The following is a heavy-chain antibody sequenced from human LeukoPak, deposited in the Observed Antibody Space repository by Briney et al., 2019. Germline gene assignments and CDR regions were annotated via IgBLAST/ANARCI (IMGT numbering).Heavy chain of an antibody. CDR1: GGSISGGGYS. J-gene: IGHJ4*02. D-gene: IGHD6-19*01. CDR2: IYYSGST. CDR3: ARVSFGGWLPNYFDY. V-gene: IGHV4-30-4*07. Sequence: SETLSLTCAVSGGSISGGGYSWSWIRQPPGKGLEWIGYIYYSGSTYYNPSLKSRVTISVDTSKNQFSLKLSSVTAADTAVYYCARVSFGGWLPNYFDYWGQGTLVTVSS.